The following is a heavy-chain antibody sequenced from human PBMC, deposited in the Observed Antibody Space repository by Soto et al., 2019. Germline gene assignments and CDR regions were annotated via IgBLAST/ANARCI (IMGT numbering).Heavy chain of an antibody. J-gene: IGHJ4*02. CDR1: GGTFSSYT. CDR2: IIPILGIA. CDR3: ARTQFFYDYTNLDVLH. Sequence: SVKVSCKASGGTFSSYTISWVRQAPGQGLEWMGRIIPILGIANYAQKFQGRVTITADTSTSTAYMELSSLRSDDTAVYYCARTQFFYDYTNLDVLHCGQGTLVSVSS. D-gene: IGHD3-16*01. V-gene: IGHV1-69*02.